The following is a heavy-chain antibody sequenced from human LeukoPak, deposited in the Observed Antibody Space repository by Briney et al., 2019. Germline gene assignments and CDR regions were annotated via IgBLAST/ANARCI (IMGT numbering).Heavy chain of an antibody. Sequence: ASVKVSCKASGYTFTGYHIHWVRQAPGQGLEWMGRINPNSGDTNYAQNFQGRVTMTRDTSINTAYMELSRLRSEDTAVYYCARELAPNPPYYYYYGMDVWGQGTTVTVSS. D-gene: IGHD1-14*01. CDR3: ARELAPNPPYYYYYGMDV. V-gene: IGHV1-2*06. J-gene: IGHJ6*02. CDR2: INPNSGDT. CDR1: GYTFTGYH.